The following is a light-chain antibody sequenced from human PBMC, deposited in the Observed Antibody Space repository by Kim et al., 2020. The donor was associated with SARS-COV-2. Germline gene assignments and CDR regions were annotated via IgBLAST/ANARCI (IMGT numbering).Light chain of an antibody. J-gene: IGKJ5*01. CDR1: QAINND. V-gene: IGKV1-9*01. Sequence: ASVGDRVTITCRASQAINNDLAWYQQEPGKSPKLLIHTASTLQMRVPSRFSGSGSGTEFTLTVSSLQPEDFVTYYCQQRHSYPITFGQGTRLEIK. CDR2: TAS. CDR3: QQRHSYPIT.